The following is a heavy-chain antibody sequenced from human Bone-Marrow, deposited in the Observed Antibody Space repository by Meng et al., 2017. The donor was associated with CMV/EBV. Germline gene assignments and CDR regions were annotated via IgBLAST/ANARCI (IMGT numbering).Heavy chain of an antibody. Sequence: GGSLRLSCAASGFTFSSYGMHWVRQAPGKGLEWVAFIRYDGSNKYYADSVKGRFTISRDNSKNTLYLQMDSLRAEDTAVYYCAKDSGTTGDLFDYWGQGTLVTVSS. CDR2: IRYDGSNK. J-gene: IGHJ4*02. CDR1: GFTFSSYG. V-gene: IGHV3-30*02. D-gene: IGHD1-1*01. CDR3: AKDSGTTGDLFDY.